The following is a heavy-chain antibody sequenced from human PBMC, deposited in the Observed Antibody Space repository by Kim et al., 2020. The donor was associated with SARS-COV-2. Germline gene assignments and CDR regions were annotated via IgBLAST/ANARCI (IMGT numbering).Heavy chain of an antibody. V-gene: IGHV3-13*04. CDR1: GFTFSSYS. J-gene: IGHJ6*02. D-gene: IGHD5-18*01. CDR3: ARGIHQWLGVDV. Sequence: GGSLRLSCAASGFTFSSYSMNWVRQGSGKGLEWVSAIGTAGETFYSGSVKGRFIISRENGRNSLFLQMDSLKVGDTAVYYCARGIHQWLGVDVWGQGTTVTVSS. CDR2: IGTAGET.